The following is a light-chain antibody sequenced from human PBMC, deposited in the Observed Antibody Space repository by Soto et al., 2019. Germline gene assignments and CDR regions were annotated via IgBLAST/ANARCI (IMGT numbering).Light chain of an antibody. Sequence: QSALTRPASVSGSPGQSITLSCTGTSSDIGGYDYVSWYQRHPGKAPKLIIYDVNNRPSGVSNRFSGSKSGNTASLTISGLQAEDEADYYCTSYASGSSHVVFGGGIKLTVL. J-gene: IGLJ2*01. CDR1: SSDIGGYDY. V-gene: IGLV2-14*01. CDR3: TSYASGSSHVV. CDR2: DVN.